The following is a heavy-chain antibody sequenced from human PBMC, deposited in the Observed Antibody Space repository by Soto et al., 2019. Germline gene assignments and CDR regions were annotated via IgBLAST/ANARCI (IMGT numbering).Heavy chain of an antibody. CDR1: GFTFSSYW. V-gene: IGHV3-7*01. CDR3: ARATDLHLGELSFPMAFDI. Sequence: GGSLRLSCAASGFTFSSYWMSWVRQAPGKGLEWVANIKQDGSEKYYVDSVKGRFTISRDNAKNSQYLQMNSLRAEDTAVYYCARATDLHLGELSFPMAFDIWGQGTMVTVSS. D-gene: IGHD3-16*02. J-gene: IGHJ3*02. CDR2: IKQDGSEK.